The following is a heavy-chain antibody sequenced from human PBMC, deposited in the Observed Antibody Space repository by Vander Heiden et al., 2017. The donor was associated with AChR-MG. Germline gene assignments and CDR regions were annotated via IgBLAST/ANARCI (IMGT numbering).Heavy chain of an antibody. Sequence: EVQLLESGGGLVQPGGSLRLSCAASGFTFSSCAMSVVRQAPGKGLEWVSAISGSGGSTYYADSVKGRFTISRDNSKNTLYLQMNSLRAEDTAVYYCAKVWTRIVATIGDAFDIWGQGTMVTVSS. CDR2: ISGSGGST. J-gene: IGHJ3*02. V-gene: IGHV3-23*01. CDR1: GFTFSSCA. D-gene: IGHD5-12*01. CDR3: AKVWTRIVATIGDAFDI.